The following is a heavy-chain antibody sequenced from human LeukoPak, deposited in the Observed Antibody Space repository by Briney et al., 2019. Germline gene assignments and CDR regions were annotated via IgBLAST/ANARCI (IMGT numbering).Heavy chain of an antibody. D-gene: IGHD2-2*01. Sequence: GGSLRLSCAASGFTFSSYAMSWVRQAPGKGLEWVSAISGSGGSTYYADSVKGRFTISGDNSKNTLYLQMNSLRAEDTAVYYCAKDFVRVLDYQPLLAFDYWGQGTLVTVSS. V-gene: IGHV3-23*01. CDR1: GFTFSSYA. CDR2: ISGSGGST. CDR3: AKDFVRVLDYQPLLAFDY. J-gene: IGHJ4*02.